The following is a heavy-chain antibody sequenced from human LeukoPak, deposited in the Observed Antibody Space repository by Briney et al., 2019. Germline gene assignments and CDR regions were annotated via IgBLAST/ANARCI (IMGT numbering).Heavy chain of an antibody. CDR3: ARGRGDY. V-gene: IGHV4-34*01. CDR2: INHSGST. Sequence: SETLSLTCAAYGGSFSGYYWSWIRQPPGKGLEWIGEINHSGSTNYNPSLRSRVTISVDTSKNQFSLKLSSVTAADTAVYYCARGRGDYWGQGTLVTVSS. J-gene: IGHJ4*02. CDR1: GGSFSGYY.